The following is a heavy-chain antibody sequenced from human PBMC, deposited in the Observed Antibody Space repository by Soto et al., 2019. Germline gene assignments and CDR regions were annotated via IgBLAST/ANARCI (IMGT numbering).Heavy chain of an antibody. V-gene: IGHV1-8*01. D-gene: IGHD6-19*01. CDR1: GYTFTSYD. Sequence: GASVKVSCKASGYTFTSYDINWVRQATGQGLEWMGWMNSNSGNTGYAQKFQGRVTMTRNTSISTAYMELSSLRSEDTAVYYCAREGSSGWYPWGYYYYYMDVWGKGTTVTVS. J-gene: IGHJ6*03. CDR3: AREGSSGWYPWGYYYYYMDV. CDR2: MNSNSGNT.